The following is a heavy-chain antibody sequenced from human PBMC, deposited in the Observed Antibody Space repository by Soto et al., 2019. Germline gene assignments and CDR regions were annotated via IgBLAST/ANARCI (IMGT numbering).Heavy chain of an antibody. Sequence: GESLNISCKGSGYGFTRYWIGWVRQMPGKGLEWMGLIYPGDSETRYSPSFQGQVTISADKSISTAYLQWSSLKASDTAMYYCETDSSGWYRVNAFDIWGQGTMVTVSS. V-gene: IGHV5-51*01. D-gene: IGHD6-19*01. J-gene: IGHJ3*02. CDR1: GYGFTRYW. CDR2: IYPGDSET. CDR3: ETDSSGWYRVNAFDI.